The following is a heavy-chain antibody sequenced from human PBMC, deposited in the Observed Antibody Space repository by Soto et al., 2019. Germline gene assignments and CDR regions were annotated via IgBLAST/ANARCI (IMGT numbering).Heavy chain of an antibody. V-gene: IGHV4-31*03. J-gene: IGHJ3*02. Sequence: QVQLQESGPGLVKPSQTLSLTCTVSGGSISSGGYYWSWIRQHPGKGLEWIGYIYYSGSTYYNPALKSRVTISVDTSKHPLSLKLSSVTAADTAVYYCAGYSSVVAAFDIWGQGTMVTVSS. CDR3: AGYSSVVAAFDI. D-gene: IGHD6-19*01. CDR2: IYYSGST. CDR1: GGSISSGGYY.